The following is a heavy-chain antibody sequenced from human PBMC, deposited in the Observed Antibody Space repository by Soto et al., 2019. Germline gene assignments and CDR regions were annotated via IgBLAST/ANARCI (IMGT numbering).Heavy chain of an antibody. J-gene: IGHJ4*02. CDR2: ISWNSDMI. Sequence: LRLSCAASGFTFDDYAMHWVRQGPGKGLEWVSGISWNSDMITYADSVKGRFTVSRDNAKNSLDLEMNSLRVEDTALYYCVKDTYILVGATHLDSWGQGTLVTVSS. CDR1: GFTFDDYA. CDR3: VKDTYILVGATHLDS. D-gene: IGHD1-26*01. V-gene: IGHV3-9*01.